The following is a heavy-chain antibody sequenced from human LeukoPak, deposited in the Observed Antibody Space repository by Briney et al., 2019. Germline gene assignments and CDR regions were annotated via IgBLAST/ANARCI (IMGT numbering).Heavy chain of an antibody. V-gene: IGHV3-21*01. J-gene: IGHJ4*02. CDR2: ISSSSSYI. CDR3: ARDFWFRELLPTYFDY. D-gene: IGHD3-10*01. CDR1: GFTFSSYS. Sequence: GVSLRLSCAASGFTFSSYSMNWVRQAPGKGLEWVSSISSSSSYIYYADSVKGRFTISRDNAKNSLYPQMNSLRAEDTAVYYCARDFWFRELLPTYFDYWGQGTLVTVSS.